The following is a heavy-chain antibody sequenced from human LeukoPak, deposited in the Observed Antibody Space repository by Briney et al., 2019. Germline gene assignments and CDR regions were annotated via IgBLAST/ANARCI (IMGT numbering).Heavy chain of an antibody. CDR2: VDTEDGET. CDR1: GYTFTDYY. J-gene: IGHJ4*02. D-gene: IGHD2-21*02. Sequence: ASVKISCKVSGYTFTDYYRHWVQQAPGKGLEWMGLVDTEDGETIYAEKFQGRVTITADTSTDTAYMELSSLRSEDTAVYYCATNCGGDLYYFDYWGQGTLVTVSS. CDR3: ATNCGGDLYYFDY. V-gene: IGHV1-69-2*01.